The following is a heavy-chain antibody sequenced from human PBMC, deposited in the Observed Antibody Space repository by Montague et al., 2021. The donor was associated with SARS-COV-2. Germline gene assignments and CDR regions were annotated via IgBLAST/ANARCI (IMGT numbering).Heavy chain of an antibody. Sequence: SLRLSWAASGFTLSDYYMTLIRQAPGKGLEWISYMSGGNSYTDYADSVKGRFTISRDKAKNSLYLQMNSLRAEDTAVYYCARDKTHCSGGSCYNYGMDVWGQGTTVTVSS. CDR3: ARDKTHCSGGSCYNYGMDV. D-gene: IGHD2-15*01. CDR2: MSGGNSYT. V-gene: IGHV3-11*05. CDR1: GFTLSDYY. J-gene: IGHJ6*02.